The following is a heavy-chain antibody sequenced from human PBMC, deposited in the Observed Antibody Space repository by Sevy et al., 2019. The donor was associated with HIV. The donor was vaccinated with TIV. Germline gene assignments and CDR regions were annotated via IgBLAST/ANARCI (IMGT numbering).Heavy chain of an antibody. V-gene: IGHV4-4*07. CDR1: GDSFSSYF. J-gene: IGHJ4*02. CDR3: AGSNWVTATNGFSKSYYFDY. Sequence: SETLSLTCTVSGDSFSSYFWAWIRQPAGKGLEWIGRINTSGSTNYNPSLKSRVTMSVDTSKSQFSLKVTFLTAADTAIYFCAGSNWVTATNGFSKSYYFDYWGQGSLVTVSS. CDR2: INTSGST. D-gene: IGHD7-27*01.